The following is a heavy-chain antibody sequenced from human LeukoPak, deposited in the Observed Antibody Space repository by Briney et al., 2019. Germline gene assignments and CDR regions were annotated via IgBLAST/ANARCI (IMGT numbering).Heavy chain of an antibody. V-gene: IGHV4-31*03. CDR1: GGSISSGGYY. D-gene: IGHD2-2*02. CDR3: ASGYCSSTSCYREYSSSPYFDY. CDR2: IYYSGST. J-gene: IGHJ4*02. Sequence: PSETLSLTCTVSGGSISSGGYYWSWIRQHPGKGLEWIGYIYYSGSTYYNPSLKGRVTISVDTSKNQFSLKLSSVTAADTAVYYCASGYCSSTSCYREYSSSPYFDYWGQGTLVTVSS.